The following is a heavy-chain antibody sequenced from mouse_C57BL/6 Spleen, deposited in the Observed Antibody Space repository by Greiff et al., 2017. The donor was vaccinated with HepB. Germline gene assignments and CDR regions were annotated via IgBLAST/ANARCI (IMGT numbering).Heavy chain of an antibody. CDR2: ILPGSGST. V-gene: IGHV1-9*01. CDR3: ARISFITTVVANEMVDD. CDR1: GYTFTGYW. Sequence: QVHVKQSGAELMKPGASVKLSCKATGYTFTGYWIEWVKQRPGHGLEWIGEILPGSGSTNYNEKFKGKATFTADTSSNTAYMQLSSLTTEDSAIYYCARISFITTVVANEMVDDWGQGTTLTVSS. D-gene: IGHD1-1*01. J-gene: IGHJ2*01.